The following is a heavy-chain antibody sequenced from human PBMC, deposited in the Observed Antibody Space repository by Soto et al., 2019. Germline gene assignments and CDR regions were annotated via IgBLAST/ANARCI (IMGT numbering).Heavy chain of an antibody. CDR3: ARDPADY. J-gene: IGHJ4*02. CDR2: LWYDGTTQ. Sequence: QVQLVESGGGVVQPGRSLRLSCTASGFTFSNYAMHWVRQAPGQGLEWVAILWYDGTTQFYADSVKGRFTISRDNSKNSLYLQMNNLRAEDTAVYYCARDPADYWGQGTLVTVSS. CDR1: GFTFSNYA. V-gene: IGHV3-33*01.